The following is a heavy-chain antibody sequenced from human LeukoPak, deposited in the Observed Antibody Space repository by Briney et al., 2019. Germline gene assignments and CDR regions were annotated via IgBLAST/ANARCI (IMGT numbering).Heavy chain of an antibody. D-gene: IGHD3-9*01. CDR1: GFTFSGYG. CDR2: IRNDGSNK. Sequence: PVGSLRLSCAASGFTFSGYGMHWVRQAPGKGLEWVAFIRNDGSNKYYAGSMKGRFTISRDNSKNTLYLQINSLRTEDTAIYYCAKDDILTGYSLDYWGQGTLVTVPS. J-gene: IGHJ4*02. CDR3: AKDDILTGYSLDY. V-gene: IGHV3-30*02.